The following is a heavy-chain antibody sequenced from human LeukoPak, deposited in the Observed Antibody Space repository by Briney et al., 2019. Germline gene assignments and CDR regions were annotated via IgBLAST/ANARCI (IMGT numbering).Heavy chain of an antibody. CDR2: IDWDDDK. CDR3: AWIQDSRYDILTGLRYYYGMDV. CDR1: GFSLSTSGMC. Sequence: SGPTLVNPTQTLTLTCTFSGFSLSTSGMCVSWIRQPPGKALEWLALIDWDDDKYYSTSLKTRLTIPKDTSKNQVVLTMTNMDPVDTATYYCAWIQDSRYDILTGLRYYYGMDVWGKGTTVTVSS. D-gene: IGHD3-9*01. J-gene: IGHJ6*04. V-gene: IGHV2-70*01.